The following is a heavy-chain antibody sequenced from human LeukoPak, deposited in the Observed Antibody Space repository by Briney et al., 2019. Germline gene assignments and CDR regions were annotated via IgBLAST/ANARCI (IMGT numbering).Heavy chain of an antibody. V-gene: IGHV4-4*02. D-gene: IGHD3-22*01. CDR3: ASLNYYDSSGYYGY. Sequence: PSGTLSLTCAVSGSSISSSNWWSWVRQPPGKGLEWIGEIYHSGSTNYNPSLKSRVTISVDKSKNQFSLKLSSVTAADTAVYYCASLNYYDSSGYYGYWDQGTLVTVSS. CDR1: GSSISSSNW. J-gene: IGHJ4*02. CDR2: IYHSGST.